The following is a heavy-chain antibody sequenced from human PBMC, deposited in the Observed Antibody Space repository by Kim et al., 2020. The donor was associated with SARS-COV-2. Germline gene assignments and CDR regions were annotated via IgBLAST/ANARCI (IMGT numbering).Heavy chain of an antibody. CDR2: IYYSGST. D-gene: IGHD3-10*01. Sequence: SETLSLTCTVSGGSISSSSYYWGWIRQPPGKGLEWIGSIYYSGSTYYNPSLKSRVTISVDTSKNQFSLKLSSVTAADTAVYYCARVPRGHHWFDPWGQGT. CDR3: ARVPRGHHWFDP. J-gene: IGHJ5*02. V-gene: IGHV4-39*07. CDR1: GGSISSSSYY.